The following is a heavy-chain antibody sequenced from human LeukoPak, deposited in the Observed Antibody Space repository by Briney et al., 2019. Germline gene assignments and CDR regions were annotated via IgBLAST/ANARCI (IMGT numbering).Heavy chain of an antibody. D-gene: IGHD3-10*01. V-gene: IGHV3-53*01. Sequence: GGSLRLSCAASGFTVSNNYMNWVRQAPGKGLECVSLIYSGGSTYYADSVKGRFTISRDNSKNTLYLQMNSLRAEDTAVYYCAKAPVFSPNWFDPWGQGTLVTVSS. CDR3: AKAPVFSPNWFDP. CDR2: IYSGGST. J-gene: IGHJ5*02. CDR1: GFTVSNNY.